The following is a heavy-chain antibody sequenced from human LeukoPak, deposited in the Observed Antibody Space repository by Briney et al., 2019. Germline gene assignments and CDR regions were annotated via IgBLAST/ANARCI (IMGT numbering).Heavy chain of an antibody. CDR1: GFTFSSYS. D-gene: IGHD5-18*01. CDR2: ISSSSSYI. V-gene: IGHV3-21*01. Sequence: PGGSLRLSCAASGFTFSSYSMNWVRQAPGKGLEWVSSISSSSSYIYCADSVKGRFTISRDNAKNPLYLQMNSLRAEDTAVYYCARDFTDTAMVTNFDYWGQGTLVTVSS. J-gene: IGHJ4*02. CDR3: ARDFTDTAMVTNFDY.